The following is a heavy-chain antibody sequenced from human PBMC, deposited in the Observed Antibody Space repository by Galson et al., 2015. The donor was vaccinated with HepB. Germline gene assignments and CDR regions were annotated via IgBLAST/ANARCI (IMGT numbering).Heavy chain of an antibody. J-gene: IGHJ6*02. V-gene: IGHV3-23*01. CDR1: GFTFSNNA. CDR2: ISGSGDST. CDR3: ARDGAAAGTGYYGMDV. D-gene: IGHD6-13*01. Sequence: SLRLSCAASGFTFSNNAMTWVRQAPGKGLEWVSTISGSGDSTYYADSVKGRFTVSRDNAKNSLYLQMNSLRAEDTAVYYCARDGAAAGTGYYGMDVWGQGTTATVSS.